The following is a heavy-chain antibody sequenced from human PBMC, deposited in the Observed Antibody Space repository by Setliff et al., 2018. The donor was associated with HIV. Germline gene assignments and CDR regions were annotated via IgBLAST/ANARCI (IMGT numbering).Heavy chain of an antibody. D-gene: IGHD3-22*01. CDR3: ARAYYDISGYYFDL. J-gene: IGHJ2*01. CDR1: GYTFTQSHD. Sequence: GASVKVSCKTSGYTFTQSHDLHWVRQVPGQGPEWMGWINLVTTKTAYLQKFQGRVIITRDTSASTAYMELSSLRPEDTAVYYCARAYYDISGYYFDLWGRGTLVTVSS. V-gene: IGHV1-3*01. CDR2: INLVTTKT.